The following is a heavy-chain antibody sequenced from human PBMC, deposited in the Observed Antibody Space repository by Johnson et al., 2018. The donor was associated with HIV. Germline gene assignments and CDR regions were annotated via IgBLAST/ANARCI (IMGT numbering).Heavy chain of an antibody. CDR1: GFIFSDYY. J-gene: IGHJ3*02. V-gene: IGHV3-23*04. Sequence: VQLVESGGDLVTPGGSLRLSCAASGFIFSDYYMTWIRQAPGKGLEWVSTINNSGGGTYSADSVKGRFTIARDNSKNTLYLQMNSLRAEDTAIYYCAKEEGLAAAGTGEAFDIWGQGTMVTVSS. CDR2: INNSGGGT. D-gene: IGHD6-13*01. CDR3: AKEEGLAAAGTGEAFDI.